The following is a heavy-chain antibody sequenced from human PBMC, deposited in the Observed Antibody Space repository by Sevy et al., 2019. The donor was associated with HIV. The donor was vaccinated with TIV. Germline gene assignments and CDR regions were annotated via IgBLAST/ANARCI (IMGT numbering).Heavy chain of an antibody. Sequence: SETLSLTCTVSGGSISSGDYCWSWIRQPPGKGLEWIGYIYYSGSTYYNPSLKSRVTISVDTSKNQFSLKLSSVTAADTAVYYCARAGYSSSWYPGNFDYWGQGTLVTVSS. D-gene: IGHD6-13*01. CDR3: ARAGYSSSWYPGNFDY. CDR1: GGSISSGDYC. CDR2: IYYSGST. V-gene: IGHV4-30-4*01. J-gene: IGHJ4*02.